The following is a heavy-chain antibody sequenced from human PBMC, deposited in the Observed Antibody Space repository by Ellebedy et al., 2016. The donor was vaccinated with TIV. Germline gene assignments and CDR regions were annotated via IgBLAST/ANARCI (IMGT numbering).Heavy chain of an antibody. CDR2: IYLGDSDT. D-gene: IGHD1-14*01. V-gene: IGHV5-51*01. Sequence: GESLKISCHGSGDSFTNDWIAWVRQISGGGLEWMGVIYLGDSDTKYSPSFQGQVAISADKSINTAYLQWNSLKASDTAVYYCARGGGRLTVSGTLTTTFDSWGQGTLVTVSS. CDR1: GDSFTNDW. CDR3: ARGGGRLTVSGTLTTTFDS. J-gene: IGHJ4*02.